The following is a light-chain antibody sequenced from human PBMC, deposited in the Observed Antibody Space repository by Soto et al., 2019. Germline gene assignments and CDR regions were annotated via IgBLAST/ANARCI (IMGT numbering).Light chain of an antibody. CDR1: QSVSSSY. CDR3: QQRSNSIT. V-gene: IGKV3D-20*02. CDR2: AAS. Sequence: EIVLTQSPGTLSLSAGERATLSRRASQSVSSSYLVWHQRKPGKAPRLLIYAASRRATGIPDRLSGSGSGTDFTLTIRSLEPEYFAFYYCQQRSNSITFGQGTRLEIK. J-gene: IGKJ5*01.